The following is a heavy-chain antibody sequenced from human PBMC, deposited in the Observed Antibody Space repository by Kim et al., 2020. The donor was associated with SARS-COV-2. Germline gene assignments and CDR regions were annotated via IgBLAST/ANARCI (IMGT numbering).Heavy chain of an antibody. CDR3: ARDQWFGESYFYYYYGMDV. J-gene: IGHJ6*02. Sequence: GSLRLSCAASGFTFSSYSMNWVRQAPGKGLEWVSSISSSSSYIYYADSVKGRFTISRDNAKNSLYLQMNSLRAEDTAVYYCARDQWFGESYFYYYYGMDVWGQGTTVTVSS. V-gene: IGHV3-21*01. CDR2: ISSSSSYI. D-gene: IGHD3-10*01. CDR1: GFTFSSYS.